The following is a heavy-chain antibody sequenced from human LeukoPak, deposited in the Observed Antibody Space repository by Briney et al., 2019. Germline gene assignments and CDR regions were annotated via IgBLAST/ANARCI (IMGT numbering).Heavy chain of an antibody. V-gene: IGHV1-46*01. D-gene: IGHD3-3*02. Sequence: ASVTVSCKASGYTFTSYYMHWVRQAPGQGLEWMGIINPSGGSTSYAQKFQGRVTMTRDMSTSTVYMELSSLRSEDTAVYYCARVPTIFGVPSYYFDYWGQGTLVTVSS. CDR3: ARVPTIFGVPSYYFDY. CDR2: INPSGGST. J-gene: IGHJ4*02. CDR1: GYTFTSYY.